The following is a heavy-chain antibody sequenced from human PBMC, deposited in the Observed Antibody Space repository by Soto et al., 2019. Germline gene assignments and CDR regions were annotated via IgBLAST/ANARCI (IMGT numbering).Heavy chain of an antibody. Sequence: GGSLRLSCAASGFTFSSYGMHWVRQAPGKGLEWVAVIWYDGSNKYYADSVKGRCTISRDNSKNTLYLQMNSLRAEDTAVYYCARDSVFVDFWGGYSQKYYYYYMDVWGKGTTVTVSS. CDR3: ARDSVFVDFWGGYSQKYYYYYMDV. CDR1: GFTFSSYG. J-gene: IGHJ6*03. CDR2: IWYDGSNK. V-gene: IGHV3-33*01. D-gene: IGHD3-3*01.